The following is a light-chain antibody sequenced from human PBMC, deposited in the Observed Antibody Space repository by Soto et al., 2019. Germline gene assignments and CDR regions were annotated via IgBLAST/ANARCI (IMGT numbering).Light chain of an antibody. J-gene: IGKJ5*01. CDR1: QSVSSSY. Sequence: EIVLTQSPATLSLSPGERATLSCGASQSVSSSYLAWYQQKPGLAPRLLIYDASSRATGIPDRFSGSGSGTDFTLTISRLEPEDFAVYYCHQYGISPPVTFGQGTRLEIK. CDR2: DAS. V-gene: IGKV3D-20*01. CDR3: HQYGISPPVT.